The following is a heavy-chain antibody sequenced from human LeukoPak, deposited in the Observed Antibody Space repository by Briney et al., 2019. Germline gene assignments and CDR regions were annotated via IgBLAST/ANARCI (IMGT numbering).Heavy chain of an antibody. CDR1: GYTFTSYG. V-gene: IGHV1-18*01. J-gene: IGHJ3*02. CDR3: ARSTDSSGYSNAFDI. Sequence: ASVKVSCKASGYTFTSYGISWVRQAPGQGLEWMGWISAYNGNTNYAQKLQGRVTMTTDTSTSTAYMELRSLRSEDTAVYYCARSTDSSGYSNAFDIWGQGTMVTVSS. CDR2: ISAYNGNT. D-gene: IGHD3-22*01.